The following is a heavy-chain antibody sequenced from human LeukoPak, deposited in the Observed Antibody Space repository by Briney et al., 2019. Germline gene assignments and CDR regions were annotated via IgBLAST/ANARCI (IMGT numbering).Heavy chain of an antibody. V-gene: IGHV4-39*07. CDR1: GGSISSSSYY. Sequence: SETLSLTCTVSGGSISSSSYYWGWIRQPPGKGLEWIGSIYYSGSTNYNPSLKSRVTISVDTSKNQFSLKLSSVTAADTAVYYCARDSYGSGYSFDYWGQGTLVTVSS. D-gene: IGHD3-10*01. CDR3: ARDSYGSGYSFDY. J-gene: IGHJ4*02. CDR2: IYYSGST.